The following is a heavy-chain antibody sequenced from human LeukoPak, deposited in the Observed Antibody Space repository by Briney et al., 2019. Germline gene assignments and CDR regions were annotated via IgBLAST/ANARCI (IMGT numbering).Heavy chain of an antibody. Sequence: PGGSLRLSCAASGFTFSSYWMHWVRQAPGKGLVWVSRINSDGSSTSYADSVKGRFTISRDNAKNTLYLQMNSLRAEDTAVYYCARVYYDSSGYYDTGEFDLGGRGTLVTVSS. V-gene: IGHV3-74*01. CDR1: GFTFSSYW. J-gene: IGHJ2*01. CDR3: ARVYYDSSGYYDTGEFDL. CDR2: INSDGSST. D-gene: IGHD3-22*01.